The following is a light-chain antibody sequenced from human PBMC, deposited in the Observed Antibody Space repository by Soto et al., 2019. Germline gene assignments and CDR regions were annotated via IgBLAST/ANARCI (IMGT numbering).Light chain of an antibody. Sequence: QSALTQPPSASGSPGQSVTISSTGTSSDVGGYNYVSWYQQHPGKAPKLMIYEVSKRPSGVHDRFSGSKSGNTASLTVSGLQAEDEADYYCSSYAGSNNPLYVFGTGTKLTVL. J-gene: IGLJ1*01. CDR3: SSYAGSNNPLYV. CDR2: EVS. CDR1: SSDVGGYNY. V-gene: IGLV2-8*01.